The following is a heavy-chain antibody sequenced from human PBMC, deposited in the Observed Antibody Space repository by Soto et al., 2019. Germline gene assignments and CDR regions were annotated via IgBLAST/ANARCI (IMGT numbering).Heavy chain of an antibody. CDR3: VRDRDVHYFDY. V-gene: IGHV3-33*01. Sequence: LKISCAASRFTFSNYGMHWVRQAPGKGLEWVAVIWYDGSDKFYADSVKGRFTISRDNSKNTLYLLMNSLRPEDTAVYYCVRDRDVHYFDYWGQGTLVTVSS. CDR2: IWYDGSDK. D-gene: IGHD6-6*01. J-gene: IGHJ4*02. CDR1: RFTFSNYG.